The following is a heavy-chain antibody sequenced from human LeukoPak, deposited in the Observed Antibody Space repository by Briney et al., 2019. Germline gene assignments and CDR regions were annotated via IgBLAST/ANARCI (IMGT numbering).Heavy chain of an antibody. D-gene: IGHD5-24*01. CDR1: GGTFSSYA. V-gene: IGHV1-69*13. J-gene: IGHJ6*03. Sequence: SVKVSCKASGGTFSSYAISWVRQAPGQGLEWMGGIIPIFGTANYAQKFQGRVTITADESTSTAYMELSSLRSEDTAVYYCARALDGYKTPYCMDVWGKGTTVTVSS. CDR3: ARALDGYKTPYCMDV. CDR2: IIPIFGTA.